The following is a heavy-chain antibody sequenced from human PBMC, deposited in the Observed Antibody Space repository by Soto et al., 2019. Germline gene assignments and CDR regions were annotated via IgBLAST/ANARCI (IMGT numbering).Heavy chain of an antibody. CDR2: ISGSGGST. CDR1: GFTFSSYA. Sequence: WSLRLSCAASGFTFSSYAMSWVRQAPGKGLEWVSAISGSGGSTYYADSVKGRFTISRDNSKNTLYLQMNSLRAEDTAVYCCAKGGIEAAGGRVGMDVWGQGTTVSVSS. V-gene: IGHV3-23*01. CDR3: AKGGIEAAGGRVGMDV. J-gene: IGHJ6*02. D-gene: IGHD6-13*01.